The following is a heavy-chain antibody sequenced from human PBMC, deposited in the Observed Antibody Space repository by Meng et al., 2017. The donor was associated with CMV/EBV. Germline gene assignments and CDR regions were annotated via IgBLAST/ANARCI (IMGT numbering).Heavy chain of an antibody. CDR2: ISSSGSTI. CDR1: GFTFSSYE. D-gene: IGHD6-13*01. Sequence: GESLKISCAASGFTFSSYEMNWVRQAPGKGLEWVSYISSSGSTIYSADSVKGRFTISRDNAKNSLYLQMNSLRAEDTAVYYCAREAGYSSSWYDGGGDYYYYYGMDVWGQGTTVTVSS. CDR3: AREAGYSSSWYDGGGDYYYYYGMDV. V-gene: IGHV3-48*03. J-gene: IGHJ6*02.